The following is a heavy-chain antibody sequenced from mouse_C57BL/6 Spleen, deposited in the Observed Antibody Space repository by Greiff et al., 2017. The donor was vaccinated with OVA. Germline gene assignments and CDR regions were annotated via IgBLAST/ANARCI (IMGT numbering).Heavy chain of an antibody. CDR1: GFNIKDDY. J-gene: IGHJ2*01. V-gene: IGHV14-4*01. CDR3: TTGGYYGSSSNFDY. CDR2: IDPENGDT. Sequence: EVQLKQSGAELVRPGASVKLSCTASGFNIKDDYMHWVKQRPEQGLEWIGWIDPENGDTEYASKFQGKATITADTSSNTAYLQLSSLTSEDTAVYYCTTGGYYGSSSNFDYWGQGTTLTVSS. D-gene: IGHD1-1*01.